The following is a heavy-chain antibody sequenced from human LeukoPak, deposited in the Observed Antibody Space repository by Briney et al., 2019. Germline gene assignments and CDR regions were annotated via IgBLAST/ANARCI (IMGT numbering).Heavy chain of an antibody. V-gene: IGHV4-34*01. Sequence: SETLSLTCAVYGGSFSGYYWSWIRQPPGKGLEWIGEINHSGSTNYNPSLKSRVTISVDTSKNQFSLKLSSVTAADTAVYYCARDLLVDDAFDIWGQGTMVTVSS. J-gene: IGHJ3*02. CDR2: INHSGST. CDR3: ARDLLVDDAFDI. D-gene: IGHD2-15*01. CDR1: GGSFSGYY.